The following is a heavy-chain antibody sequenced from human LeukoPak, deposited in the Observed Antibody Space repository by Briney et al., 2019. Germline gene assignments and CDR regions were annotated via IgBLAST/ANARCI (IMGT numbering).Heavy chain of an antibody. J-gene: IGHJ3*02. Sequence: GGSLRLSCAASGFTFSSYAMHWVRQAPGEGLEWVAVISYDGSNKYYADSVKGRFTISRDNSKNTLYLRMNSLRAEDTAVYYCASLITIFDAFDIWGQGTMVTVSS. CDR2: ISYDGSNK. CDR1: GFTFSSYA. V-gene: IGHV3-30*04. CDR3: ASLITIFDAFDI. D-gene: IGHD3-9*01.